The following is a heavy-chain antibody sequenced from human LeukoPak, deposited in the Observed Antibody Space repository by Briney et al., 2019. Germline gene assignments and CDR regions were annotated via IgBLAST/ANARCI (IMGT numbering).Heavy chain of an antibody. CDR1: GGSSSSYY. CDR2: IYYSGST. Sequence: SETLSLTCTVSGGSSSSYYWSWIRQPPGKGLGWIGYIYYSGSTNYNPSLKSRVTILVDTSKNQFSMRLSSVTAADTAVYYCARSGGDRVEMPTIIDYWGQGTLVTVSS. D-gene: IGHD5-24*01. CDR3: ARSGGDRVEMPTIIDY. J-gene: IGHJ4*02. V-gene: IGHV4-59*01.